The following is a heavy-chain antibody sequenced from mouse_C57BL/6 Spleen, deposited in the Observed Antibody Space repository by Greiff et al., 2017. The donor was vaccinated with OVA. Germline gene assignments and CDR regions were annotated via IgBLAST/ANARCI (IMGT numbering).Heavy chain of an antibody. CDR1: GYTFTSYW. CDR3: ASPNWEGYYFDY. J-gene: IGHJ2*01. Sequence: VQLQQPGAELVMPGASVKLSCKASGYTFTSYWMHWVKQSHGKSLEWIGYINPNNGGTSYNQKFKGKATLTVNKSSSTAYMELRSLTSEDSAVYYCASPNWEGYYFDYWGQGTTLTVSS. D-gene: IGHD4-1*01. CDR2: INPNNGGT. V-gene: IGHV1-22*01.